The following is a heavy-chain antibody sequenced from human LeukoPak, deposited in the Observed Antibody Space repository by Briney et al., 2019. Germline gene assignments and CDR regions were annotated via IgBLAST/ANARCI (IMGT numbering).Heavy chain of an antibody. CDR1: GFTFSSYS. CDR3: ARARKHSSGYYEYYFDY. D-gene: IGHD3-22*01. J-gene: IGHJ4*02. CDR2: ISSSSSYI. Sequence: GGSLRLSCAASGFTFSSYSMNWVRQAPGKGLEWVSSISSSSSYIYYADSVKGRFTISRDNAKNSLYLQMNSLRAEDTAVYYCARARKHSSGYYEYYFDYWGQGTLVTVSS. V-gene: IGHV3-21*01.